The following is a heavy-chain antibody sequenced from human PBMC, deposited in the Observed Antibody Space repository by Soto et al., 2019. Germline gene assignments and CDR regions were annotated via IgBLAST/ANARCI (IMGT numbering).Heavy chain of an antibody. CDR1: GFTFSSYA. Sequence: GSLRLSCAASGFTFSSYAMSWVRQAPGKGLEWVSAISGSGGSTYYADSVKGRFTISRDNSKNTLYLQMNSLRAEGTAVYYCAKDSAFTYYYDSSGPHRYWGQGTLVTVSS. J-gene: IGHJ4*02. CDR3: AKDSAFTYYYDSSGPHRY. D-gene: IGHD3-22*01. V-gene: IGHV3-23*01. CDR2: ISGSGGST.